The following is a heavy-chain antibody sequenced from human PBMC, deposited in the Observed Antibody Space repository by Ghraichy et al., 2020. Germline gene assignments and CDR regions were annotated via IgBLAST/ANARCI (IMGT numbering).Heavy chain of an antibody. CDR2: INHSGST. Sequence: SQTLSLTCAVYGGSFSGYYWSWIRQPPGKGLEWIGEINHSGSTNYNPSLKSRVTISVDTSKNQFSLKLSSVTAADTAVYYCARSHFNPKVVTPSRRYFDYWGQGTLVTVSS. J-gene: IGHJ4*02. CDR1: GGSFSGYY. CDR3: ARSHFNPKVVTPSRRYFDY. D-gene: IGHD4-23*01. V-gene: IGHV4-34*01.